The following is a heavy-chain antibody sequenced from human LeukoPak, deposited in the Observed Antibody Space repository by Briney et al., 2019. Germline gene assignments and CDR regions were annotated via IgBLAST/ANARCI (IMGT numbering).Heavy chain of an antibody. V-gene: IGHV3-30*18. CDR2: ISYDGSNK. Sequence: GGSLRLSCAASGFTFSSYGMHWVRQAQGKGGEWVGVISYDGSNKYYADSVKGRFTISRDNSKNTLYLQMNSLRAEDTAVYYCAKEDRDYDFWSGLNYYYGMDVWGQGTTVTVSS. D-gene: IGHD3-3*01. CDR3: AKEDRDYDFWSGLNYYYGMDV. CDR1: GFTFSSYG. J-gene: IGHJ6*02.